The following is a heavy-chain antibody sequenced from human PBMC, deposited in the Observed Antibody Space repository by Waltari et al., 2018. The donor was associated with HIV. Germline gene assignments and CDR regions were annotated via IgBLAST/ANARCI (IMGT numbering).Heavy chain of an antibody. CDR3: AKEVVAPPHYYYYGLDV. Sequence: EVQLVESGGGLVQPGGSLRLSCAASGFPFSSYSMNWVRQAPGKGLEWVSYIRSTSNTIYYADSWKGRFTVSRDNAKNSLSLQMNSLRAEDTAVYFCAKEVVAPPHYYYYGLDVWGQGTTVTVSS. D-gene: IGHD2-15*01. V-gene: IGHV3-48*04. CDR1: GFPFSSYS. CDR2: IRSTSNTI. J-gene: IGHJ6*02.